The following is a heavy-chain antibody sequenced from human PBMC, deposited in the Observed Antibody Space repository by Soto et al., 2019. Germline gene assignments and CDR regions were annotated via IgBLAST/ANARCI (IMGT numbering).Heavy chain of an antibody. D-gene: IGHD3-16*01. CDR3: ARPPWGSSGHDAFDI. V-gene: IGHV4-39*01. Sequence: QLQLQESGPGLVKPSETLSLTCTVSGGSISSSSYYWGWIRQPPGKGLEWIGSIYYSGSTYYNPSLKSRVTISVDTSKNQFSLKLSSVTAADTAVYYCARPPWGSSGHDAFDIWGQGTMVTVSS. CDR1: GGSISSSSYY. CDR2: IYYSGST. J-gene: IGHJ3*02.